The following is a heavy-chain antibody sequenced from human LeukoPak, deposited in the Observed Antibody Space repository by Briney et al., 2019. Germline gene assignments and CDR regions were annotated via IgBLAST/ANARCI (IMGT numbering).Heavy chain of an antibody. J-gene: IGHJ6*02. D-gene: IGHD3-10*01. CDR1: NGSLTGYY. CDR3: ARGGIMVRVSINFLLYYGLDL. V-gene: IGHV4-34*01. CDR2: INHSGIT. Sequence: SETLSLTCDVSNGSLTGYYWTWIRQPPGRGLEWIGEINHSGITNYNPSLKSRISISLDRSKNQFSLNLSSVTAADTAVYYCARGGIMVRVSINFLLYYGLDLWGQGTPVTVSS.